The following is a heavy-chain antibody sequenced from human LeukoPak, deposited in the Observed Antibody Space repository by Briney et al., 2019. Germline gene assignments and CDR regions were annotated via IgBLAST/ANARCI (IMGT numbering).Heavy chain of an antibody. CDR2: FYYSGST. CDR3: ARRGGYDFSYDY. D-gene: IGHD5-12*01. CDR1: GGSISSNIYY. Sequence: ETVSLTCTVSGGSISSNIYYWGWIRQPPGKGLEWIGDFYYSGSTYYNPSLKSRVTISVDTSNNQFSLKLSSVTTADTAVYYCARRGGYDFSYDYWGQEILVTVSS. V-gene: IGHV4-39*01. J-gene: IGHJ4*02.